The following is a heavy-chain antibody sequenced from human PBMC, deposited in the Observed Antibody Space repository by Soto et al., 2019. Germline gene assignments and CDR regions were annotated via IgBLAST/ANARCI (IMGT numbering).Heavy chain of an antibody. Sequence: ASVKVSCKVSGYTLTELSMHWVRQAPGKGLEWMGGFDPEDGETIYAQKFQGRVTMTEDTSTDTAYMELSSLRSGDTAVYYCATRRVVLRFLEWTPGNWFDPWGQGTLVTVS. CDR1: GYTLTELS. CDR3: ATRRVVLRFLEWTPGNWFDP. V-gene: IGHV1-24*01. J-gene: IGHJ5*02. CDR2: FDPEDGET. D-gene: IGHD3-3*01.